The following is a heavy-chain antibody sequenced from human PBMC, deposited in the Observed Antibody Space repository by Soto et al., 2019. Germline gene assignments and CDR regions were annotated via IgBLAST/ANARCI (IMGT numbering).Heavy chain of an antibody. CDR3: ATSYGSGYPAFDY. D-gene: IGHD3-10*01. CDR1: GDTFAFYS. V-gene: IGHV1-69*02. CDR2: INPILSMS. J-gene: IGHJ4*02. Sequence: QVQLVQSGAEVKRPGSSVMVSCKASGDTFAFYSINWVRQAPGLGLEWMGRINPILSMSNYAQRFQGRVTMTADKSTSTAYMVLNSLRSEDTAIYYCATSYGSGYPAFDYWGQGALVTVSS.